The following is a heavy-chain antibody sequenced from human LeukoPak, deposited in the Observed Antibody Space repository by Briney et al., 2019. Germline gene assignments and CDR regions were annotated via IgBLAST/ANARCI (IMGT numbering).Heavy chain of an antibody. J-gene: IGHJ4*02. CDR3: AGGDSSGYLRADY. Sequence: ASVKVSCKASGGTFSSYAISWVRQAPGQGLEWMGGIIPIFGTANYAQKFQGRVTITADKSTSTAYMELSSLRSEDTAVYYCAGGDSSGYLRADYWGQGTLVTVSS. V-gene: IGHV1-69*06. D-gene: IGHD3-22*01. CDR1: GGTFSSYA. CDR2: IIPIFGTA.